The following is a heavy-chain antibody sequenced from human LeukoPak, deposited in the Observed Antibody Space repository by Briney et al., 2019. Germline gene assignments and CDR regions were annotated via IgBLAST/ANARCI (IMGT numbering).Heavy chain of an antibody. J-gene: IGHJ6*02. D-gene: IGHD3-10*01. Sequence: ASVKVSCKASGYTFTSYDINWVRQATGQRLEWMGWINADNGNTKYSQKFQGRVTITRDTSASTVYMELSSLRSEDTAVYYCARVPFTMVRGVIYYYGMDVWGQGTTVSVSS. CDR2: INADNGNT. CDR1: GYTFTSYD. V-gene: IGHV1-3*01. CDR3: ARVPFTMVRGVIYYYGMDV.